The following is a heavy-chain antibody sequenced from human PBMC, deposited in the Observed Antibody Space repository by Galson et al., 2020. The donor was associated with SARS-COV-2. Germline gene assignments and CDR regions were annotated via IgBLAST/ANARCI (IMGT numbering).Heavy chain of an antibody. Sequence: GALKISCTASGFNFKNAWMSWVRQAPGRGLEWVGRLKSQVHGGTADYAAPVKGRFTISRDDSRYTLYLQMNSLEIEDTAVYYCTGIVGAGDTFDTWGQGTMVIVSP. CDR3: TGIVGAGDTFDT. CDR2: LKSQVHGGTA. V-gene: IGHV3-15*01. D-gene: IGHD1-26*01. CDR1: GFNFKNAW. J-gene: IGHJ3*02.